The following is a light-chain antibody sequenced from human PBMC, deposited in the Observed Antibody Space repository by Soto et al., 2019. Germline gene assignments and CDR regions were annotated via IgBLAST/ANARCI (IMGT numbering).Light chain of an antibody. Sequence: QSVLTQPPSVSGAPGQRVTISCTGSSSNIGAGYDVHWYQQLPGTAPKLLIYGNSNRPSGVPDRFSGSKSGTSASLAITVLRADDEVDYYSQSYDSSLSGWVFGGGTKLTVL. J-gene: IGLJ3*02. CDR1: SSNIGAGYD. CDR3: QSYDSSLSGWV. V-gene: IGLV1-40*01. CDR2: GNS.